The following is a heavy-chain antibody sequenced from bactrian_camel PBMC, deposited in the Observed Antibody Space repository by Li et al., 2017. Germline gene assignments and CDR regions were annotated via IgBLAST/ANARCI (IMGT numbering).Heavy chain of an antibody. J-gene: IGHJ4*01. V-gene: IGHV3S53*01. Sequence: HVQLVESGGGSVEAGGSLTLSCIVSAYNDCRYDKLWYRQAPGKEREFVSSITHDGVTTYNESVQGRFTISQDNAQNTMFLQMDRLEPEDTAMYYCAAGPLLTYGSSTTFLARRLTEGNWGQGTQVTVS. CDR1: AYNDCRYD. CDR3: AAGPLLTYGSSTTFLARRLTEGN. CDR2: ITHDGVT. D-gene: IGHD6*01.